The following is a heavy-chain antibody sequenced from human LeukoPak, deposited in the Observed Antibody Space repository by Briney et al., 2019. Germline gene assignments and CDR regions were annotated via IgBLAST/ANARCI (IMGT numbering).Heavy chain of an antibody. CDR1: GGSISSYY. Sequence: SETLSLTCTVSGGSISSYYWSWIRQPPGKGLEWIGYIYYSGSTNYNPSLKSRVTISVDTSKNQFSLKLSSMTAADTAVYYCAREGKKGVSYWGQGTLVTVSS. CDR2: IYYSGST. J-gene: IGHJ4*02. D-gene: IGHD3-10*01. V-gene: IGHV4-59*01. CDR3: AREGKKGVSY.